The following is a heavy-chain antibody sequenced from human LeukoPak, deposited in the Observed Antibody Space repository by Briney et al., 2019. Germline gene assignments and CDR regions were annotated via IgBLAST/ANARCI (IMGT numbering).Heavy chain of an antibody. D-gene: IGHD6-19*01. Sequence: SETLSLTCTVSGGSISSSTYYWGWIRQPPGKGLEWVGSIYHSGSTYYNPSLKSRVTISVDTSKNQFSLKLSSVTAADTAVYYCARPGSGWSYYFDYWGQGTLVTVSS. V-gene: IGHV4-39*07. CDR3: ARPGSGWSYYFDY. CDR2: IYHSGST. J-gene: IGHJ4*02. CDR1: GGSISSSTYY.